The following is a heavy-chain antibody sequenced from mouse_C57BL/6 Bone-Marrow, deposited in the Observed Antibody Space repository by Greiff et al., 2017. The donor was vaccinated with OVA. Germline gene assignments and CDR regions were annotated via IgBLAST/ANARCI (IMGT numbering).Heavy chain of an antibody. J-gene: IGHJ3*01. CDR2: IYPGSGST. Sequence: VQLQQPGAELVKPGASVKMSCKASGYTFTSYWLTWVKQRPGQGLEWIGDIYPGSGSTNYNEKFKSKATLTVDTSSSTSYMQLSSLTSVDSAVYYCARGFRFAYWGQGTLVTVSA. CDR3: ARGFRFAY. V-gene: IGHV1-55*01. CDR1: GYTFTSYW.